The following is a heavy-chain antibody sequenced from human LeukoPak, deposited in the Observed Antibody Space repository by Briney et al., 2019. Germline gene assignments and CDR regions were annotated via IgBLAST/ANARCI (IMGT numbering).Heavy chain of an antibody. D-gene: IGHD5-18*01. J-gene: IGHJ4*02. CDR3: ARHGGYSYGPFDY. CDR2: IYYSGST. Sequence: SETLSLTCTVSGGSISSYYWSWIRQPPGKGLEWIGYIYYSGSTNYNPSLKTRVTISVDTSKNQFSLKLSSVTAADTAVYYCARHGGYSYGPFDYRGQGTLVTVSS. CDR1: GGSISSYY. V-gene: IGHV4-59*08.